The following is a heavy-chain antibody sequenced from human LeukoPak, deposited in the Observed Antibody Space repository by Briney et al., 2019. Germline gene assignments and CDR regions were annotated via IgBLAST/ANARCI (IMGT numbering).Heavy chain of an antibody. CDR1: GLTFNKYW. D-gene: IGHD5-18*01. J-gene: IGHJ3*02. CDR3: ARDSDGAMGAFDI. V-gene: IGHV3-7*03. Sequence: GGSLRLSCEASGLTFNKYWMTWVRQAPGKGLEWVANIKQDGSEKNYVDSVKGRFTISRDNAKNSLYLQMNSLRAEDTAVYYCARDSDGAMGAFDIWGQGTMVTVSS. CDR2: IKQDGSEK.